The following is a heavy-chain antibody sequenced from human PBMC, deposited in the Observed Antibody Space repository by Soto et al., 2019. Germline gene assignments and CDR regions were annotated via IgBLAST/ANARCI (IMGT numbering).Heavy chain of an antibody. CDR1: GFTFSTYA. CDR3: AHPRGFGVFDAYDI. V-gene: IGHV3-23*01. CDR2: ISNSGGNI. J-gene: IGHJ3*02. D-gene: IGHD2-15*01. Sequence: EGQLLESGGGLVQPGGSLTLSCAASGFTFSTYAMSWVRQAPGKGLEWVSAISNSGGNIYYADSVQGRFTISRDNSLNTLFLQLHILRIEDTAVYYCAHPRGFGVFDAYDIWGQGTMVTVSS.